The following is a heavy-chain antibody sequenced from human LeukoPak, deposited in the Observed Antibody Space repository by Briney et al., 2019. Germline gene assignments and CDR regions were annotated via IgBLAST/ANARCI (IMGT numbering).Heavy chain of an antibody. V-gene: IGHV4-61*02. Sequence: PSQTLSLTCTVSGGSISSGSYYWSWIRQPAGKGLEWIGRIYTSGSTNYNPSLKSRVTISVDTSKNQFSLKLSSVTAADTAVYYCARQSQFSSWARRRVFDYWGQGTLVTVSS. CDR3: ARQSQFSSWARRRVFDY. CDR1: GGSISSGSYY. CDR2: IYTSGST. J-gene: IGHJ4*02. D-gene: IGHD6-13*01.